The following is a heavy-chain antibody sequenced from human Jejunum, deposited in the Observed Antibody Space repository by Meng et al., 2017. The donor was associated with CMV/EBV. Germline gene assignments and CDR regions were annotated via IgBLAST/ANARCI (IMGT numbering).Heavy chain of an antibody. D-gene: IGHD3-3*01. CDR2: INHDGTET. Sequence: GGSGGGLFEPGGCLRLACAASGFSFSASGMHWVRQDPGQGLVWVARINHDGTETIYRDSVRGRFTVSRDNTKNTVSLEMNSLRVEDTALYYCVKDFAWSIDFWGQGVLVTVSS. CDR3: VKDFAWSIDF. CDR1: GFSFSASG. V-gene: IGHV3-74*01. J-gene: IGHJ4*02.